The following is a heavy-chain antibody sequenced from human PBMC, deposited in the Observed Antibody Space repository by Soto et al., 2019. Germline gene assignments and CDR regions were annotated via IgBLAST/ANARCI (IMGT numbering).Heavy chain of an antibody. V-gene: IGHV3-53*01. Sequence: GGSLRLSCAASGLSVSTNFMSWVRQAPGKGLEWLAVIYSGGKTFYADSVKGRFTISKDNSKNTLSLQMNSLRAEDTAVYYCTRDAPGERPYYFYYYGMDVWGQGTTVTVSS. CDR1: GLSVSTNF. CDR3: TRDAPGERPYYFYYYGMDV. J-gene: IGHJ6*02. CDR2: IYSGGKT.